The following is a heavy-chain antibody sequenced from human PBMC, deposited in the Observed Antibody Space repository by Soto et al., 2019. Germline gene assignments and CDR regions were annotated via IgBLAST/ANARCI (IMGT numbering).Heavy chain of an antibody. CDR2: IYPGDSDT. V-gene: IGHV5-51*01. J-gene: IGHJ4*02. CDR1: GYSFTNYW. D-gene: IGHD3-10*01. CDR3: ARRSGGSGESTATFFDY. Sequence: PGESLKISCKGSGYSFTNYWIGWVRQMPGKGLEWMGIIYPGDSDTRYSPSFQGQVTISADKSISTAYLQWSSLKASDTAMYYCARRSGGSGESTATFFDYWGQGTLVTVSS.